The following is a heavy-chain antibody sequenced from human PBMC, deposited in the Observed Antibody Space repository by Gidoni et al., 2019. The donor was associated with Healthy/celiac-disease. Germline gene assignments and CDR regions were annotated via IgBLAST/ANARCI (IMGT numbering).Heavy chain of an antibody. J-gene: IGHJ3*02. V-gene: IGHV3-48*01. D-gene: IGHD3-10*01. CDR1: GFTCSNYS. CDR2: ISSSRNTI. Sequence: EVQLVESGGGLVQPGGSLRLSCAASGFTCSNYSMNWVRQAPGKGLEWVSYISSSRNTIYYADSMKGRFTISRDNAKNSLNLRMNSLTAEDTAVYYCARERYYGSGSFDAFDIWGQGTRVTVAS. CDR3: ARERYYGSGSFDAFDI.